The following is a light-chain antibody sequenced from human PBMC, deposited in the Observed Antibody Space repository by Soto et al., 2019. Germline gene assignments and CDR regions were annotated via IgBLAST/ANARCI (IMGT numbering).Light chain of an antibody. J-gene: IGKJ1*01. V-gene: IGKV3-15*01. CDR1: QSVSYN. CDR2: GAS. Sequence: EIVMTQSPATLSVSPGERATLSCRATQSVSYNLAWYQQKPGQAPRLLIYGASTRATGIPARFSGSGSGTEFTLPISGLQSGDFAVYYCQQDDKWPRTFGQGTKVEIK. CDR3: QQDDKWPRT.